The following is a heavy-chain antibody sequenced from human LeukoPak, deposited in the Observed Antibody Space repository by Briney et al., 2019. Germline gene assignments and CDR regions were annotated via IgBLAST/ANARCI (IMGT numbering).Heavy chain of an antibody. V-gene: IGHV1-2*02. Sequence: ASVKVSCKASGYTFTGYYMHWVRQAPGQGLEWMGWINPNSGGTNYAQKFQGRVTMTRDTSISTAYMELSRLRSDDTAVYYCARERIAAADLDAFDIWGQGTMVIVSS. J-gene: IGHJ3*02. D-gene: IGHD6-13*01. CDR2: INPNSGGT. CDR1: GYTFTGYY. CDR3: ARERIAAADLDAFDI.